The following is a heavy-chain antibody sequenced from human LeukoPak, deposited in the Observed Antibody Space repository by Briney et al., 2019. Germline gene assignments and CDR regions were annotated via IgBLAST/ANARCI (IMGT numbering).Heavy chain of an antibody. Sequence: ASVKVSCKASGGTFSSYTISWVRQAPGQGLERMGRIIPILGIANYAQKFQGRVTITADKSTSTAYMELSSLRSEDTAVYYCARDPTNRRRVDTAMATDYWGQGTLVTVSS. CDR2: IIPILGIA. CDR1: GGTFSSYT. CDR3: ARDPTNRRRVDTAMATDY. D-gene: IGHD5-18*01. V-gene: IGHV1-69*04. J-gene: IGHJ4*02.